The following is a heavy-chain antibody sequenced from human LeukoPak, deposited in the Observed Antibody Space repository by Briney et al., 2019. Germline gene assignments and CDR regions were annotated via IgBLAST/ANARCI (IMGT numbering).Heavy chain of an antibody. Sequence: GGSLRLSCAASGFRVSGYDLNWIRQAPGKGLEWIAYISISSSNIHYADSVRGRFTISRDNANNSLYLQLSSLRVEGTAVYYCAREYYGVKFSHYLDVWGKGTTVTVSS. CDR3: AREYYGVKFSHYLDV. CDR1: GFRVSGYD. D-gene: IGHD3-16*01. CDR2: ISISSSNI. V-gene: IGHV3-11*06. J-gene: IGHJ6*04.